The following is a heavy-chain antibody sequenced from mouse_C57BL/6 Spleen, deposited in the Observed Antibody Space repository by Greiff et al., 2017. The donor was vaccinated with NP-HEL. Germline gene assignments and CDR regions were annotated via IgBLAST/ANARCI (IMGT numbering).Heavy chain of an antibody. J-gene: IGHJ2*01. CDR1: GYTFTSYG. D-gene: IGHD1-1*01. Sequence: VKLQESGAELARPGASVKLSCKASGYTFTSYGISWVKQRTGQGLEWIGEIYPRSGNTYYNEKFKGKATLTADKSSSTAYMELRSLTSEDSAVYFCARSGTTVVGGYWGQGTTLTVSS. CDR3: ARSGTTVVGGY. V-gene: IGHV1-81*01. CDR2: IYPRSGNT.